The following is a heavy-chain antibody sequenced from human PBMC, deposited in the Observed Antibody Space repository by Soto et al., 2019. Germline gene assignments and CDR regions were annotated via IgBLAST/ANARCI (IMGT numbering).Heavy chain of an antibody. D-gene: IGHD5-18*01. J-gene: IGHJ4*02. V-gene: IGHV3-33*01. CDR1: GFTFSSYG. CDR3: ARDPTSQGRIQLWYDY. CDR2: IWYDGSNK. Sequence: QVQLVESGGGVVQSGRSLRLSCAASGFTFSSYGMHWVRQAPGKGLEWAAVIWYDGSNKYYADSVKGRFTISRDNSKNTLYLQMNGLRAEDTAVYYCARDPTSQGRIQLWYDYWGQGTLVTVSS.